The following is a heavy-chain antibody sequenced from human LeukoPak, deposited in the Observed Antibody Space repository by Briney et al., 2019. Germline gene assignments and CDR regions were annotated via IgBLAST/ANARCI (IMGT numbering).Heavy chain of an antibody. CDR1: GYTFTGYY. V-gene: IGHV1-2*02. CDR2: INPNSGGT. D-gene: IGHD5-24*01. CDR3: ARDHNSQRWLQSPLGY. Sequence: GASVKVSCKASGYTFTGYYIHWVRQAPGQGLEWMGWINPNSGGTNYAQKFQGRVTMTRDTSISTAYMELSRLRSDDTAVYYCARDHNSQRWLQSPLGYWGQGTLVTVS. J-gene: IGHJ4*02.